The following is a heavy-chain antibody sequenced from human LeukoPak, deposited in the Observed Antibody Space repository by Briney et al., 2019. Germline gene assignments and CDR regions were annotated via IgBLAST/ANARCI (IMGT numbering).Heavy chain of an antibody. Sequence: ASVKVSCKASGYTFTSYGISWVRQAPGQGLEWMGWISAYSGDTNYAQKFQGRATMTTDTSTSTAYMELRSLRSEDTAVYYCATSRNSARGIDYWGQGTLVTVSS. CDR1: GYTFTSYG. CDR3: ATSRNSARGIDY. CDR2: ISAYSGDT. D-gene: IGHD2-15*01. J-gene: IGHJ4*02. V-gene: IGHV1-18*01.